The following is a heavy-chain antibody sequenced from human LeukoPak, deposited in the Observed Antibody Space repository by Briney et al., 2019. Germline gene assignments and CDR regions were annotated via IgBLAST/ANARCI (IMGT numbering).Heavy chain of an antibody. CDR3: ARLPYDFWSGYYYYYYGMDV. Sequence: GASVKVSCKASGYTFTSYGISWVRQAPGQGLEWMGWISAYNGNTNYAQKLQGRVTMTTDTSTNTAYMELRSLRSDDTAVYYCARLPYDFWSGYYYYYYGMDVWGQGTTVTVSS. J-gene: IGHJ6*02. V-gene: IGHV1-18*01. CDR2: ISAYNGNT. D-gene: IGHD3-3*01. CDR1: GYTFTSYG.